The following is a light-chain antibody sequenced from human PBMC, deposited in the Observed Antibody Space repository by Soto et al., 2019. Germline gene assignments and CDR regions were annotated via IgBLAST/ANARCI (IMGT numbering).Light chain of an antibody. V-gene: IGKV3-20*01. Sequence: EIVLAQSPGTLSLSPGERATLSCRASESVNNRYLAWYQQKPGQAPRLLMHGASNRATGFTDRFSGSGSGTDFTLNISRLEPEDFAVYYCQQYGTSPITFGQGTRLE. CDR3: QQYGTSPIT. J-gene: IGKJ5*01. CDR1: ESVNNRY. CDR2: GAS.